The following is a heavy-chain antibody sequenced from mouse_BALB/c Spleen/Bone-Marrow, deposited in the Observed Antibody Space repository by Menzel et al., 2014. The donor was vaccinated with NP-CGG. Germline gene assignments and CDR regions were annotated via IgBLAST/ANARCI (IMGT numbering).Heavy chain of an antibody. Sequence: VQLQEVGGGVMKPGASVKISCKATGYTFSSYWIEWVKQRPGHGLEWIGEILPGSGSTNYNEEFKGKAAFTADTSSNTAYMQLSSLTSEDSAVYYCASLVLYFCCACWGQGTLVTVSA. J-gene: IGHJ3*01. CDR3: ASLVLYFCCAC. V-gene: IGHV1-9*01. CDR1: GYTFSSYW. CDR2: ILPGSGST. D-gene: IGHD1-1*01.